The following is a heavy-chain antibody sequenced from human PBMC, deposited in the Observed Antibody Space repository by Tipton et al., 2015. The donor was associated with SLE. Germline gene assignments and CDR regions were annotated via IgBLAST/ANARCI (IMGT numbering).Heavy chain of an antibody. J-gene: IGHJ3*02. CDR2: IYNSGST. D-gene: IGHD6-13*01. Sequence: ALSLTRAVYGGSFSGYYWSWLRQPPGKGLEWIGRIYNSGSTNSNPSLKSRVTMSVDTSKNQFSLKLSSVTAADTAVYYCARDHRIAAADRGGAFDIWGQGTMVTVSS. V-gene: IGHV4-4*07. CDR3: ARDHRIAAADRGGAFDI. CDR1: GGSFSGYY.